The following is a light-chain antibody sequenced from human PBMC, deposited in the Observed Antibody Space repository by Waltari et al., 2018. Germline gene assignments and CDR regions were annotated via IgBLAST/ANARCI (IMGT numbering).Light chain of an antibody. J-gene: IGKJ1*01. CDR2: AAS. CDR3: QQSYSHTRT. V-gene: IGKV1-39*01. Sequence: DIQMTQSPSSLSASVGARVTITCRASQSISSYLNWYQQKPGNAPKLLIYAASSLQSGVPSRFSGSGSGRDFTLSISSLQPEDFATYYCQQSYSHTRTFGQGTKVEIK. CDR1: QSISSY.